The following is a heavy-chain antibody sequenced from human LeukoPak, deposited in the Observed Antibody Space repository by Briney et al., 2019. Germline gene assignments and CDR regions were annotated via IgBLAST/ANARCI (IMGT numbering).Heavy chain of an antibody. V-gene: IGHV3-66*01. CDR1: GFTVSSNY. J-gene: IGHJ6*02. Sequence: GGSLRLSCAASGFTVSSNYMSWVRQAPGKGLEWVSVIYSGGSTYYADSVKGRFNISRDNSKNTLYLQMNSLRAEDTAVYYCARDQRRGSSWYVDHYYYYGMDVWGQGTTVTVSS. CDR3: ARDQRRGSSWYVDHYYYYGMDV. D-gene: IGHD6-13*01. CDR2: IYSGGST.